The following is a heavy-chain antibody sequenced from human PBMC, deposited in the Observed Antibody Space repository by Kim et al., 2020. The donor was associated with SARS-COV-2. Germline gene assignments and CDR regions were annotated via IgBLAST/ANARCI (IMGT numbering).Heavy chain of an antibody. J-gene: IGHJ6*02. Sequence: KSRVTMSVDTSKNQFSLKLSSVTAADTAVYYCAREGKGLRRRYYYYGMDVWGQGTTVTVSS. CDR3: AREGKGLRRRYYYYGMDV. V-gene: IGHV4-4*06. D-gene: IGHD4-17*01.